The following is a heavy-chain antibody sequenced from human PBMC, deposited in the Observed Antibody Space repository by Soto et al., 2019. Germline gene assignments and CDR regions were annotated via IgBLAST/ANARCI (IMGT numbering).Heavy chain of an antibody. J-gene: IGHJ4*02. CDR2: IYPGASDI. Sequence: PGEALKITCQASGYTFIYLWVAWVRQVPGKGLELMVVIYPGASDIRYSPSFEGHVTIAADKSTNTAYLQWSSLDAADTAIYYCARQGTSRGSGYAAFHXWGPATLVTVSX. CDR3: ARQGTSRGSGYAAFHX. D-gene: IGHD3-10*01. CDR1: GYTFIYLW. V-gene: IGHV5-51*01.